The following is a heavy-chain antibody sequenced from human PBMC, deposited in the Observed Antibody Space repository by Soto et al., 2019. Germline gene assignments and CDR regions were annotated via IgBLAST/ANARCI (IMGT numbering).Heavy chain of an antibody. CDR3: AKDMRPDGVWDFGH. CDR1: GFTFSTYS. D-gene: IGHD4-17*01. V-gene: IGHV3-23*01. Sequence: EVQLLASGGGLVQPGGSLRLSCAASGFTFSTYSMAWVRQAPGRGPEWVSGIIQDGTPHYADSVKGRFTISSDNSRSSVYLEMIALRGEDTAVYYCAKDMRPDGVWDFGHWGQGTLVTVSS. J-gene: IGHJ4*02. CDR2: IIQDGTP.